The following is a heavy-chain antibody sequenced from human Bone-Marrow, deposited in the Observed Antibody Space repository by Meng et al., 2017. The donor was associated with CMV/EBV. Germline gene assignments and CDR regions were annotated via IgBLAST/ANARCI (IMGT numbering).Heavy chain of an antibody. D-gene: IGHD5-12*01. V-gene: IGHV3-23*05. CDR2: VDISGFIM. J-gene: IGHJ4*02. CDR1: GFTFSSYD. Sequence: GESLKISCAACGFTFSSYDMHWVRQAPGKGLEWVSTVDISGFIMYYRDSVKGRFTISRDNSKNTLFLQMDSLRVEDTAVYYCATAGYSGYDRPHWGQGTLVTVSS. CDR3: ATAGYSGYDRPH.